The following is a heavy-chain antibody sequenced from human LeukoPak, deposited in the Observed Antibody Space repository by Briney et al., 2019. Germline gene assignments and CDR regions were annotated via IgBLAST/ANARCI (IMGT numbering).Heavy chain of an antibody. CDR1: GFTVSSNY. Sequence: GGSLRLSCAASGFTVSSNYMSWVRQAPGKGLEWVSVIYSGGSTYYADSVKGRFTISRDNSKNTLYLQMNSLRAEDTAVYYCARLKGVLSGTNAFDIWGQGTMVTVSS. CDR3: ARLKGVLSGTNAFDI. CDR2: IYSGGST. D-gene: IGHD3-10*01. J-gene: IGHJ3*02. V-gene: IGHV3-53*01.